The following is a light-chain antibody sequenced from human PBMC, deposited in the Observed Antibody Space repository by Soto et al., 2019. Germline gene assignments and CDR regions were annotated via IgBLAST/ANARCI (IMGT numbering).Light chain of an antibody. CDR1: QSVSSSY. CDR3: QQSVTSPLST. V-gene: IGKV3-20*01. J-gene: IGKJ1*01. CDR2: GAS. Sequence: EIVLTQSPATLSLSPGERATLSCRASQSVSSSYLAWYQQNPGQAPRLLIYGASSRATGIPDRFSGSGSGTDFPLTISRLVFQDFAGFCCQQSVTSPLSTFGHGLRVDIK.